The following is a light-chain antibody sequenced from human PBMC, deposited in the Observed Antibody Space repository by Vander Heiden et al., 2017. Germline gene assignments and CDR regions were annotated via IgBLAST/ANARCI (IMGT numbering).Light chain of an antibody. V-gene: IGLV2-14*03. Sequence: QSAMTQPASVSRSPGQSIAISCNGTSRDVGRFNYVSWYQQHPGKAPKLMIFDVNNRPSGVSDRFSGSKSGNTASLTISVPQAEDEADYYCSSFTSTRTYVFGTGTKVTVL. CDR1: SRDVGRFNY. J-gene: IGLJ1*01. CDR3: SSFTSTRTYV. CDR2: DVN.